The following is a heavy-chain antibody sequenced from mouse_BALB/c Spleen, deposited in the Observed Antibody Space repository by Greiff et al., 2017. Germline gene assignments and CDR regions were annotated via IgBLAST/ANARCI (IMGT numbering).Heavy chain of an antibody. CDR2: ILPGSGST. V-gene: IGHV1-9*01. CDR1: GYTFSSYW. CDR3: ARSYYYGSSHWYFDV. J-gene: IGHJ1*01. Sequence: LEESGAELMKPGASVKISCKATGYTFSSYWIEWVKQRPGHGLEWIGEILPGSGSTNYNEKFKGKATFTADTSSNTAYMQLSSLTSEDSAVYYCARSYYYGSSHWYFDVWGAGTTVTVSS. D-gene: IGHD1-1*01.